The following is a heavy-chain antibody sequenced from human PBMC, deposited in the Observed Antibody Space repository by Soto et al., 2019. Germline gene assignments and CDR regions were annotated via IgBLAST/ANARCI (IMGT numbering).Heavy chain of an antibody. CDR3: ARGGYCSGGSCHAGGNWFDP. J-gene: IGHJ5*02. Sequence: SETLSLTCAVYGGSFRGYYWSWIRQPPGKGLKWIGEINHSGSTNYNPSLKSRVTISVDTSKNQFSLKLSSVTAADTAVYYCARGGYCSGGSCHAGGNWFDPWGQGTLVTVSS. CDR1: GGSFRGYY. D-gene: IGHD2-15*01. V-gene: IGHV4-34*01. CDR2: INHSGST.